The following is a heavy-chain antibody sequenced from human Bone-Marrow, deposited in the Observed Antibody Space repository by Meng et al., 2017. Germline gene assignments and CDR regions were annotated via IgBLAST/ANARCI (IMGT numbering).Heavy chain of an antibody. CDR3: RLAYCMGDCVDY. V-gene: IGHV4-34*01. D-gene: IGHD2-21*01. Sequence: QVQVQQWGAGLLKPSETLSLTCAFYGGSFSPYDWSWIRQPQGKGVEWLGQNNHSGSNNDKPYLKSRVAISIDTTRNQLSLKLSSVTAAETAVYYCRLAYCMGDCVDYWGQGTLVTVSS. J-gene: IGHJ4*02. CDR2: NNHSGSN. CDR1: GGSFSPYD.